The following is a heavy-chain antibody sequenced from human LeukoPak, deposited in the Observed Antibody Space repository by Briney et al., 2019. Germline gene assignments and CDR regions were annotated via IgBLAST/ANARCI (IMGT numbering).Heavy chain of an antibody. CDR2: IIPIFGTA. V-gene: IGHV1-69*06. Sequence: SVKVSCKASGGTFSSYAISWVRQAPGQGLEWMGGIIPIFGTANYAQKFQGRVTITADKSTSTAYMELSSLRSEDTAVYYCAREDGSGWYVGGLDPWGQGTLVTVSS. CDR3: AREDGSGWYVGGLDP. D-gene: IGHD6-19*01. J-gene: IGHJ5*02. CDR1: GGTFSSYA.